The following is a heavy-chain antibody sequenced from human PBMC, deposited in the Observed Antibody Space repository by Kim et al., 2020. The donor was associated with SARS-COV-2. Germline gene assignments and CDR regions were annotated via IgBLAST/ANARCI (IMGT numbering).Heavy chain of an antibody. CDR2: IHTTGT. J-gene: IGHJ5*02. D-gene: IGHD3-10*01. CDR3: ARGAYGSGSLGWFDP. V-gene: IGHV4-4*07. CDR1: GASIAAYY. Sequence: SETLSLTCTVSGASIAAYYWSWIRQPAGKGLEWIGRIHTTGTNYNPSLKSRVTMSIDTSKNQFSLKLTSVTAAATAVYYCARGAYGSGSLGWFDPWGQGTLVTVSS.